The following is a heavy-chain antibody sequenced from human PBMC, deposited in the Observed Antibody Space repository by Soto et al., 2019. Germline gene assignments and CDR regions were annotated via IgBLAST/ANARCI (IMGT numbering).Heavy chain of an antibody. D-gene: IGHD6-13*01. CDR2: IYYSGST. CDR1: GDSISSSNYY. Sequence: SETLSLTCSVSGDSISSSNYYWGWIRQPPGKGLEWIGSIYYSGSTYYNPSLKSRVSMSLDPSKNQFSLKLTSVTAADTAVYYCARLTQKLAIIDYWGQGTLVTVSS. CDR3: ARLTQKLAIIDY. J-gene: IGHJ4*02. V-gene: IGHV4-39*01.